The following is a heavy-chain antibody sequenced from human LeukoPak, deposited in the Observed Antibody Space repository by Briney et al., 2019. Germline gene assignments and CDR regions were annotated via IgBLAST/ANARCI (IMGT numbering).Heavy chain of an antibody. CDR2: VSDSGSSA. CDR3: ARDSPGTTASDY. CDR1: GFTFRNYG. Sequence: GGSLRLSCAASGFTFRNYGMSWVRQAPGKGLEWVSVVSDSGSSAYYTDSVKGRFTISRDNAKNSLYLQMNSLRAEDTAVYYCARDSPGTTASDYWGQGTLVTVSS. V-gene: IGHV3-23*01. D-gene: IGHD1-1*01. J-gene: IGHJ4*02.